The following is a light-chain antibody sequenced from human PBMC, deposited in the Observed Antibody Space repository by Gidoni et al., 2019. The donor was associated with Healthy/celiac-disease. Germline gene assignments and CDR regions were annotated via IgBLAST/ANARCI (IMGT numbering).Light chain of an antibody. CDR3: QKYNSAPWT. CDR2: AAS. CDR1: QGISNY. Sequence: IQMTQSPSSLSASVGDRVTITCRASQGISNYLAWYQQKPGKVPKLLIYAASNLQSGVPSRFSGSGYGTDFTLTISSLQPEDVATYYCQKYNSAPWTFGQGTKVEIK. J-gene: IGKJ1*01. V-gene: IGKV1-27*01.